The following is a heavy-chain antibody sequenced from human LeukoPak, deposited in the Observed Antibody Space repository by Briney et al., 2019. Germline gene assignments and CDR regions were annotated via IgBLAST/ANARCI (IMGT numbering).Heavy chain of an antibody. D-gene: IGHD4-23*01. V-gene: IGHV3-7*03. CDR3: ARAGGGYFDY. J-gene: IGHJ4*02. CDR1: GFTFSSYA. Sequence: PGGSLRLSCAASGFTFSSYAMSWVRQAPGMGLELVANIKEDGSETYYVDSVKGRFTISRDNARNSVYLQMDRLRAGDTAVYYCARAGGGYFDYWGQGTLVTVSS. CDR2: IKEDGSET.